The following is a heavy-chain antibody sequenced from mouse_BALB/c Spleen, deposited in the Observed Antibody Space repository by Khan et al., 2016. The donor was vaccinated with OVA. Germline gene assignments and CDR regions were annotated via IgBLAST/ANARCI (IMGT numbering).Heavy chain of an antibody. CDR2: INPSSGYT. J-gene: IGHJ4*01. CDR1: GYTFTSNT. Sequence: LQQSGAELARPGASVKMSCKASGYTFTSNTMHWVKQRPGQGLEWIGYINPSSGYTNYNQNFKDKATFTADKSSSTAYMQLSSLTSEDSAVYYCARRTTVYTMDYWGQGTSVTVSS. CDR3: ARRTTVYTMDY. V-gene: IGHV1-4*01. D-gene: IGHD1-1*01.